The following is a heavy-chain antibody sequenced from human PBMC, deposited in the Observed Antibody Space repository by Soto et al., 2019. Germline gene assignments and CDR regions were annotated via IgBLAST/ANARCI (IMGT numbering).Heavy chain of an antibody. CDR1: GFTFSSYG. J-gene: IGHJ4*02. CDR2: ISYDGSNK. Sequence: GGSLRLSCAASGFTFSSYGMHWVRQAPGKGLEWVAVISYDGSNKYYADSVKGRFTISRDNSKNTLYLQMNSLRAEDTAVYYCTQLLSPDYWGQGTLVTVSS. D-gene: IGHD2-2*01. CDR3: TQLLSPDY. V-gene: IGHV3-30*03.